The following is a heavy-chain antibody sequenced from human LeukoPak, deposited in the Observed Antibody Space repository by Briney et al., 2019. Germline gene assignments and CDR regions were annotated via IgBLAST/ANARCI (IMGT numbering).Heavy chain of an antibody. J-gene: IGHJ6*03. D-gene: IGHD3-3*01. CDR3: ARGVEWSMGDDIDV. V-gene: IGHV3-9*03. CDR1: GFTFYDYA. CDR2: ISWNSGSI. Sequence: GGSLRLSCAASGFTFYDYAMHCVRQAPGKGLECVSGISWNSGSIGYAHSVKGRFTISRDNAKNSLYLQMNRLRAEDMALYYCARGVEWSMGDDIDVWGKGTTVTVSS.